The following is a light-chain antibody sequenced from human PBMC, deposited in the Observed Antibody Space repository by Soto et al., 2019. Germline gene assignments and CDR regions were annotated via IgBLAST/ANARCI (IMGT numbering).Light chain of an antibody. CDR3: SSYTSSSTPLYV. V-gene: IGLV2-14*01. CDR1: SSDVGGYNY. Sequence: QSVLTQPASVSGSPGQSITISCTGTSSDVGGYNYVSWYQQHPGKAPKLMIYDVSNRPSGVSNRCSGSKSGNTASLTISGLQAEDGADYYCSSYTSSSTPLYVFGTGTKRTVL. CDR2: DVS. J-gene: IGLJ1*01.